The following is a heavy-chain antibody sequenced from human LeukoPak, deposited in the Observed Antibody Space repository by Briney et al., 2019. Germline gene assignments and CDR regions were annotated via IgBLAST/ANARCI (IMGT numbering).Heavy chain of an antibody. V-gene: IGHV4-59*08. CDR1: GGSISSYY. J-gene: IGHJ4*02. CDR2: IYYSGST. Sequence: PSETLSLTCTVSGGSISSYYWSWIRQPPGKGLEWIGYIYYSGSTNYNPSLKSRVTISVDTSKNQFSLKLSSVTAADTAVYYCASGRIAAAGPPFDYWGQGTLVTVSS. D-gene: IGHD6-13*01. CDR3: ASGRIAAAGPPFDY.